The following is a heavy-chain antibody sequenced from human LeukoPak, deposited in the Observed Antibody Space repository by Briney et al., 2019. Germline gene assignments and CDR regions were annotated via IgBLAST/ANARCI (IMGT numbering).Heavy chain of an antibody. Sequence: GGSLRLSCAASGFTFSIYWMSWVRQAPGKGLEWVANIKQDGSERYYVDSVKGRFTLSRDNAKNSLYLQMNSLRAEDTAVYYCAKAEDYYDSSGYHYFDYWGQGTLVTVSS. CDR2: IKQDGSER. CDR1: GFTFSIYW. J-gene: IGHJ4*02. V-gene: IGHV3-7*01. CDR3: AKAEDYYDSSGYHYFDY. D-gene: IGHD3-22*01.